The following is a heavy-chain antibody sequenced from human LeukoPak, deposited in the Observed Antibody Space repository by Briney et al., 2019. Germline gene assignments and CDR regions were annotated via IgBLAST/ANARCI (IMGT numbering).Heavy chain of an antibody. CDR2: INHSGST. Sequence: PSGTLSLTCAVYGGSFSGYYWSWIRQPPGKGLEWIGEINHSGSTNYNPSLKSRVTISVDTSKNQFSLKLSSVTAADTAVYYCARGFVYYYYYMDVWGKGTTVTVSS. J-gene: IGHJ6*03. CDR3: ARGFVYYYYYMDV. V-gene: IGHV4-34*01. CDR1: GGSFSGYY.